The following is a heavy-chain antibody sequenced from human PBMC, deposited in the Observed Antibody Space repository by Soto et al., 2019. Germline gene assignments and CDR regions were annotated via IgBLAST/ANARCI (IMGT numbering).Heavy chain of an antibody. CDR3: ASGGGFCINGVCYSYFDY. CDR2: IYYSGST. J-gene: IGHJ4*02. CDR1: GGYIGSYY. D-gene: IGHD2-8*01. V-gene: IGHV4-59*12. Sequence: SETLSLTCTVSGGYIGSYYWSWIRQPPGKGLEWIGYIYYSGSTNYNPSLKSRVTISVDTSKNQFSLNLCSVTAADTAVYFCASGGGFCINGVCYSYFDYWGQGTPVTVSS.